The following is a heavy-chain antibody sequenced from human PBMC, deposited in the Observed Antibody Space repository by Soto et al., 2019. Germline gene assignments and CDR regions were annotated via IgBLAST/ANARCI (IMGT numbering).Heavy chain of an antibody. CDR1: GFPFTSYA. J-gene: IGHJ5*02. CDR3: AADSSWYSSGWYRLDP. Sequence: SVKVACKASGFPFTSYAVQRVRQARRQRLEWIGWIVVGSGNTNYAQKFQERVTITRDMSTSTAYMELSSLRSEDTAVYYCAADSSWYSSGWYRLDPWGQGTLVTVSS. CDR2: IVVGSGNT. V-gene: IGHV1-58*01. D-gene: IGHD6-19*01.